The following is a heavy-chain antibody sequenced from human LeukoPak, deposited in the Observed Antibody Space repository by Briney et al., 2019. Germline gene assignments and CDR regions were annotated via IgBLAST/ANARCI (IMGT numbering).Heavy chain of an antibody. V-gene: IGHV3-23*01. Sequence: GGSLRLSCAASGFTFSSYAMSWVRQAPGRELEWVSTMSGSGGSAYYADSVKGRFTISRDNSKNTLYLQVSSLRAEDTAVYYCAKDRYYDFWSGSEHWGQGTLVTVSS. D-gene: IGHD3-3*01. CDR3: AKDRYYDFWSGSEH. CDR2: MSGSGGSA. CDR1: GFTFSSYA. J-gene: IGHJ4*02.